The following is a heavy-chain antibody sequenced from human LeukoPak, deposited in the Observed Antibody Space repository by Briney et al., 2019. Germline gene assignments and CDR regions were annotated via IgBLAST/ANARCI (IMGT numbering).Heavy chain of an antibody. V-gene: IGHV4-4*07. CDR3: ASQLKDGYNNGVVY. CDR1: GGSISSYY. CDR2: IYTSGST. Sequence: PSETLSLTCTVSGGSISSYYWSWIRQPAGKGLEWIGRIYTSGSTNYNPSLKSRVTMSVDTSKNQFSLKLSSVTAADKAVYYCASQLKDGYNNGVVYWGQGTLVTVSS. D-gene: IGHD5-24*01. J-gene: IGHJ4*02.